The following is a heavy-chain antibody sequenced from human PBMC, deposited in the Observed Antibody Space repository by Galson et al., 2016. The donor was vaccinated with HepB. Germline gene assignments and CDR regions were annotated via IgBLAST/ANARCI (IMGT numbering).Heavy chain of an antibody. V-gene: IGHV4-34*01. CDR1: GGSPSGYY. CDR3: ARGRAAWELEDV. D-gene: IGHD1-26*01. Sequence: SETLSLTCAVYGGSPSGYYWSWIRQPPGNGLEWNGAIPTTGSTDYHPSPKRQATIPADTSKNQFSLRLGSLTAADTAVYYGARGRAAWELEDVWGQGTLVTVSS. J-gene: IGHJ4*02. CDR2: IPTTGST.